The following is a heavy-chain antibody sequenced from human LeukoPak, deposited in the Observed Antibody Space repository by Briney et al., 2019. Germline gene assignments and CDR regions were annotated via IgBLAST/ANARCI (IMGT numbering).Heavy chain of an antibody. CDR2: ISGYSGDT. J-gene: IGHJ4*02. Sequence: ASVKVSCKASGYTFTSYGISWVRQAPGQGLEWMGWISGYSGDTSYSQKFQGRVTMTRDTSTSTAYMELRSLRSDDTALYYCARADGYNYYYFDYWGQGTLVTVSS. D-gene: IGHD5-24*01. CDR1: GYTFTSYG. V-gene: IGHV1-18*01. CDR3: ARADGYNYYYFDY.